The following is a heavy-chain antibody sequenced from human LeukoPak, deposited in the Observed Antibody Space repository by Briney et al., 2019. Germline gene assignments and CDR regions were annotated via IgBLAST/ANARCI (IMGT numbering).Heavy chain of an antibody. CDR1: GGSISSSSYY. CDR2: IYYSGST. D-gene: IGHD6-13*01. CDR3: ARGVRGSTAAGTFDY. J-gene: IGHJ4*02. Sequence: SETLSLTCTVSGGSISSSSYYWGWIRQPPGKGLEWIGSIYYSGSTNYNPSLKSRVTISVDTSKNQFSLKLSSVTAADTAVYYCARGVRGSTAAGTFDYWGQGTLVTVSS. V-gene: IGHV4-39*07.